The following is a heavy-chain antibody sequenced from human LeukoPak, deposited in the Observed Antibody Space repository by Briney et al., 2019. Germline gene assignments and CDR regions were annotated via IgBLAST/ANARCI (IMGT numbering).Heavy chain of an antibody. CDR1: GFTFSSYA. CDR2: ISYDGSNK. V-gene: IGHV3-30-3*01. J-gene: IGHJ4*02. CDR3: ARDAFRVSSGYYYY. D-gene: IGHD3-22*01. Sequence: PGGSLRLSCAASGFTFSSYAMHWVRQAPGKGLEWVAVISYDGSNKYYADSVKGRFTISRDNSKNTLYLQMNSLRAEDTAVYYCARDAFRVSSGYYYYWGQGTLVTVSS.